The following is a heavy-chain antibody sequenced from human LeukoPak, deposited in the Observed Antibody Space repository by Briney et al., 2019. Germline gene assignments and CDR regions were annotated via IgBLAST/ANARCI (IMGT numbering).Heavy chain of an antibody. D-gene: IGHD4-17*01. J-gene: IGHJ4*02. Sequence: SVKVSCKASGGTFSSYAISWVRQAPGQGLEWMGGIIPIFGTANYAQKFQGRVTMTRNTSISTAYMELSSLRSEDTAVFYCARLTMTTSDDYWGQGTLVTVSS. V-gene: IGHV1-69*05. CDR3: ARLTMTTSDDY. CDR1: GGTFSSYA. CDR2: IIPIFGTA.